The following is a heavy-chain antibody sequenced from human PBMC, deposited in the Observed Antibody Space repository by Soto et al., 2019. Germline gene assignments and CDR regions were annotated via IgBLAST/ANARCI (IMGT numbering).Heavy chain of an antibody. Sequence: PGGSLRLSCAASGFTFSSYAMSWVRQAPGKGLEWVSAISGSGGSTYYADSVKGRFTISRDNSKNTLYLQMNSLRAEDTAVYYCADSITMVRGVSRPPDYWGQGTLVTVSS. J-gene: IGHJ4*02. CDR3: ADSITMVRGVSRPPDY. CDR2: ISGSGGST. V-gene: IGHV3-23*01. D-gene: IGHD3-10*01. CDR1: GFTFSSYA.